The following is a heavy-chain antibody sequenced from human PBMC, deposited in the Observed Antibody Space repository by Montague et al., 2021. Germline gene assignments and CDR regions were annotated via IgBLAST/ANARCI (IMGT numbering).Heavy chain of an antibody. V-gene: IGHV4-34*01. CDR3: ASGRGPFDY. D-gene: IGHD3-10*01. J-gene: IGHJ4*02. CDR2: VRHIGST. Sequence: SETLSLTCGVYGGSLSEYYWTWIRQSPEKGLEWIGEVRHIGSTNYNPSLKSRVTMSVDKSKNQFSLKLRSVTAADTAVYYCASGRGPFDYWGQGTVVTVSS. CDR1: GGSLSEYY.